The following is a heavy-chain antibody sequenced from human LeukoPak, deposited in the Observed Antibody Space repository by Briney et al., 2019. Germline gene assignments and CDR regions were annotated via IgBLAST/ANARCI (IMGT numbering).Heavy chain of an antibody. J-gene: IGHJ4*02. D-gene: IGHD5-18*01. Sequence: PSETLSLTCTVSGGSISSSSYYWGWIRQPPGKGLEWIGSIYYSGSTYYNPSLKSRVTISVDTSKNQFSLKLSSVTAADTAVYYCARGAERSGYSYGYGYYFDYWGQGTLVTVSS. CDR1: GGSISSSSYY. CDR2: IYYSGST. CDR3: ARGAERSGYSYGYGYYFDY. V-gene: IGHV4-39*07.